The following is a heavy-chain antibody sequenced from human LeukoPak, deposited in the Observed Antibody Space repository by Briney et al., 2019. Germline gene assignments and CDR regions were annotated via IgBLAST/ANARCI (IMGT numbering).Heavy chain of an antibody. J-gene: IGHJ3*02. Sequence: SETLSLTCTVSGGSISSSSYYWGWIRQPPGKGLEWIGSICYSGSTYYNPSLKSRVTISVDTSKNQFSLKLSSVTAADTAVYYCARDYSNYPDAFDIWGQGTMVTVSS. CDR3: ARDYSNYPDAFDI. CDR2: ICYSGST. V-gene: IGHV4-39*01. CDR1: GGSISSSSYY. D-gene: IGHD4-11*01.